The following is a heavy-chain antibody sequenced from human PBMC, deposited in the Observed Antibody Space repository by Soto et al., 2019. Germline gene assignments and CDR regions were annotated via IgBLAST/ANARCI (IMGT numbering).Heavy chain of an antibody. CDR2: ISGSGGST. CDR3: ANFPDGSGIPVYYYGMDV. J-gene: IGHJ6*02. V-gene: IGHV3-23*01. CDR1: GFTFSSYA. Sequence: EVQLLESGGGLVQPGGSLRLSCAASGFTFSSYAMSWVRQAPGKGLEWVSAISGSGGSTYYADSVKGRFTISRDNSKNTLYLQMNSLRAEDTAVYYCANFPDGSGIPVYYYGMDVWGQGTTVTVSS. D-gene: IGHD3-10*01.